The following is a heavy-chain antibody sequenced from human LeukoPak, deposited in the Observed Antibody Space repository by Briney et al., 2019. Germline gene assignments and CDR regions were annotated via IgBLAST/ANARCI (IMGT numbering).Heavy chain of an antibody. CDR2: ISSSGSTI. Sequence: PGGSLRLSCAASGFTFSDYYTNWIRQAPGKGLEWVSYISSSGSTIYYADSVKGRFTISRDNAKNSLYLQMNRLRAEDTAVYYCARGDIVVVPDAFDIWGQGTMVTVSS. CDR1: GFTFSDYY. J-gene: IGHJ3*02. D-gene: IGHD2-2*01. CDR3: ARGDIVVVPDAFDI. V-gene: IGHV3-11*01.